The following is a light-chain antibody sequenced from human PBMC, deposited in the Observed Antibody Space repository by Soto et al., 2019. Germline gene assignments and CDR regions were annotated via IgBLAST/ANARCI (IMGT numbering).Light chain of an antibody. CDR1: GSNIGSYT. J-gene: IGLJ2*01. V-gene: IGLV1-44*01. CDR2: SNN. Sequence: QSVLTQPPSTSGTPGQRVTIYCSGSGSNIGSYTVNWYQQVPGTAPKLLIYSNNQRPSGVPDRFSASKSGTSVSLAITGLQSDDEADYYCAAWDDSLNGVVFGGGTKLTVL. CDR3: AAWDDSLNGVV.